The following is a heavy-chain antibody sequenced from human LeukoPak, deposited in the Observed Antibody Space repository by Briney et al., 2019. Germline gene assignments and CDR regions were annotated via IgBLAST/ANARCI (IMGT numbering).Heavy chain of an antibody. CDR1: GGSISSSSYY. V-gene: IGHV4-39*01. Sequence: SETLSLTCTVSGGSISSSSYYWGWIRQPPGKGLEWIGSIYYSGSTYYNPSLKSRVTISVDTSKNQFSLKLSSVTAADTAVYYCARPSGYYSHAFDIWGQGTMVTVSS. D-gene: IGHD3-22*01. CDR2: IYYSGST. CDR3: ARPSGYYSHAFDI. J-gene: IGHJ3*02.